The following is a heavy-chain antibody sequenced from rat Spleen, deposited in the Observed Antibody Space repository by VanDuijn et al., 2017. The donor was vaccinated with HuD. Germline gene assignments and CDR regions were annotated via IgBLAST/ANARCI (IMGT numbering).Heavy chain of an antibody. D-gene: IGHD1-11*01. V-gene: IGHV2-1*01. CDR3: ARSYGGYTSNWFPY. CDR2: IWGDGST. CDR1: GFSLLSYS. Sequence: QVQLKESGPGLVQPSQTPSLPCTVSGFSLLSYSVHWIRQPPGKGLEWMGGIWGDGSTDYNSTLKSRLSISRDTSKSQVFLKMNSLQTDDTVIYFCARSYGGYTSNWFPYWGQGTLVTVSS. J-gene: IGHJ3*01.